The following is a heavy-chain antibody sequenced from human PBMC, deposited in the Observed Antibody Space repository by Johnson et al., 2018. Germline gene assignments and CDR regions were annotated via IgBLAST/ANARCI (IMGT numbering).Heavy chain of an antibody. CDR2: IASTGSPK. CDR3: ARDSLDILGAPKSGFDI. CDR1: GFTFDDYY. V-gene: IGHV3-11*01. D-gene: IGHD1-26*01. Sequence: VQLVESGGGLVKPGGSXRLSCVASGFTFDDYYMSWIRQAPGKALEWVSYIASTGSPKYYADFVKGRFTISRDDAQDSLYLQMNNLRAEDKAFYYRARDSLDILGAPKSGFDIWGHGTMVTVSS. J-gene: IGHJ3*02.